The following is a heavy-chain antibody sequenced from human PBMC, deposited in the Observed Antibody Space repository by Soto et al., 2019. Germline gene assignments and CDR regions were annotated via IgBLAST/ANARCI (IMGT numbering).Heavy chain of an antibody. CDR2: TIAYFGTA. J-gene: IGHJ6*02. V-gene: IGHV1-69*12. Sequence: QVQLVQSGAEVRKPGSSVRISCKASGGSFSKYPISWVRQAPGQGLEWMGGTIAYFGTANYALKFQGRVTITADESTRTTYMELSSLRSEDTAVYYCASPLSTDYYYGMDVWGQGTTVTVSS. CDR3: ASPLSTDYYYGMDV. CDR1: GGSFSKYP.